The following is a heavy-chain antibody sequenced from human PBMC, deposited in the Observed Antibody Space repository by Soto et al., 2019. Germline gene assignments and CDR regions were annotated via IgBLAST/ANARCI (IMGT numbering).Heavy chain of an antibody. V-gene: IGHV5-51*01. J-gene: IGHJ5*02. CDR1: GYSFTNYW. Sequence: PGESLKISCKGSGYSFTNYWIAWVRQMPGKGLEWMGIIHPADSDARYSPSSHGQVTFSAVKSIKTAHLQWSSLKASDTAMYYCARHGPGAWSGFQSNEFDPWGQGTLVTVSS. CDR3: ARHGPGAWSGFQSNEFDP. D-gene: IGHD3-3*01. CDR2: IHPADSDA.